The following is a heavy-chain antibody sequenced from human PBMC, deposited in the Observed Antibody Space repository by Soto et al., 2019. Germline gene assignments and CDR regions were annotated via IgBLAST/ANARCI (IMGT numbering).Heavy chain of an antibody. CDR3: ARPLYGAARTFDY. D-gene: IGHD2-8*01. CDR2: IDPSDSYS. V-gene: IGHV5-10-1*01. J-gene: IGHJ4*02. CDR1: GYEFTSYW. Sequence: LGESLKLSCKGSGYEFTSYWISWVRQMPGKGLEWMGRIDPSDSYSDYNPSFQGHVTISTDKSIATAYLQWSNLKASDSAMYYCARPLYGAARTFDYWGQGTLVTVSS.